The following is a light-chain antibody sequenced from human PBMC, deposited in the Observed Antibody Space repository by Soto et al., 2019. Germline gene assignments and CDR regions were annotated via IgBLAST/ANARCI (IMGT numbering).Light chain of an antibody. Sequence: QSVLTQPPSASGTPGQKVTISCSGTTSNFGTKTVSWYQQLPGAAPKLLIYRTDQLSSGVPDRFSGSKSGTSASLAISGLRSEDEVYYFCVSWDDVIHGPLFGVGTQLT. CDR2: RTD. CDR3: VSWDDVIHGPL. CDR1: TSNFGTKT. V-gene: IGLV1-44*01. J-gene: IGLJ2*01.